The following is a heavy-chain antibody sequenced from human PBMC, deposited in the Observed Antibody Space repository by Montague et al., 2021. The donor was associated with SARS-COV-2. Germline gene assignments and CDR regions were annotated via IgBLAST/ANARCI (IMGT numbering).Heavy chain of an antibody. V-gene: IGHV4-34*01. CDR1: GGSFSNYY. Sequence: SETLSLTCAISGGSFSNYYWSWIRQPPGKGLELIGEVNQSGTAIYNPSVKSGVTISEDTAKNQFYLRLNSVTAADTAVYYCASERIYGSGSYYNPFLLVGYWGQGTLVTVSS. D-gene: IGHD3-10*01. CDR3: ASERIYGSGSYYNPFLLVGY. J-gene: IGHJ4*02. CDR2: VNQSGTA.